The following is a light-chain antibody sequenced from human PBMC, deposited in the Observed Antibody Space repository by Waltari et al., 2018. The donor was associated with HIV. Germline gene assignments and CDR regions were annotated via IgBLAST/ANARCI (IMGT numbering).Light chain of an antibody. J-gene: IGLJ2*01. CDR3: QSYDSNLSGV. Sequence: QSVLTQPPSVSGAPGQRVTISCTGSSSNIGAGYDVHWYQQLPGTAPKRLISGNSNRPSGVPDRFSGSKAGTSASLAITGLQAEDEADYYCQSYDSNLSGVFGGGTKLTVL. CDR2: GNS. V-gene: IGLV1-40*01. CDR1: SSNIGAGYD.